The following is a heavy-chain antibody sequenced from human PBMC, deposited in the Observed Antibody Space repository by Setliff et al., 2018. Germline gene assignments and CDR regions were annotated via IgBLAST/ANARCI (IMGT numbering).Heavy chain of an antibody. CDR1: GYSFTNYW. D-gene: IGHD3-16*02. V-gene: IGHV5-51*01. CDR3: ARDNNPGYRGYWGRFDY. J-gene: IGHJ4*02. CDR2: IYPGDSDT. Sequence: GESLKISCKGSGYSFTNYWIGWVRQMPGKGLEWMGIIYPGDSDTRYSPSFQGQVTISADKSISIAYLQWSSLKASDTAMYYCARDNNPGYRGYWGRFDYWGQGTLVTVSS.